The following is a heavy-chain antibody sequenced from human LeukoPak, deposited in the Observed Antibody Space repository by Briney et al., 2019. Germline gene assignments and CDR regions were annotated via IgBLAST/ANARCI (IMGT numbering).Heavy chain of an antibody. V-gene: IGHV3-48*03. CDR1: GFAFSSYE. CDR2: ISSSGSTI. Sequence: GGSLRLSCEASGFAFSSYEMNWVPRAPGKGLEWVSYISSSGSTIYYADSVKGRFTISRDNAKNSLYLQMNSLRAEDTAVYYCAELGITMIGGVWGKGTTVTISS. D-gene: IGHD3-10*02. J-gene: IGHJ6*04. CDR3: AELGITMIGGV.